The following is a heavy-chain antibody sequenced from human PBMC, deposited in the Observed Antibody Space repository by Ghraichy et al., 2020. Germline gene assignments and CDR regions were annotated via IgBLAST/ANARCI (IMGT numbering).Heavy chain of an antibody. Sequence: GGSLRLSCAASGFSVSSKYMNWVRQAPGKGLEWVSIIYSGGATYYADSVKGRFTISRDNSQNTLYLHMNSLRTDDTAVYFCAREGDFWSGAIDFWGQGTLVSVSS. CDR2: IYSGGAT. V-gene: IGHV3-53*01. CDR3: AREGDFWSGAIDF. D-gene: IGHD3-3*01. CDR1: GFSVSSKY. J-gene: IGHJ4*02.